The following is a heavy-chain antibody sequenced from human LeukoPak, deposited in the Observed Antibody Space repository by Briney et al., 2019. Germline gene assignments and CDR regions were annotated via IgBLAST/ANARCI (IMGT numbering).Heavy chain of an antibody. CDR2: ISGSGGST. CDR3: AKIPGVYYDFWSGLCWFDP. J-gene: IGHJ5*02. CDR1: GFTFSSYA. V-gene: IGHV3-23*01. Sequence: GGSLRLSCAASGFTFSSYAMSWVRQAPGKGLEWVSAISGSGGSTYYADSVKGRFTISRDNSKNTLYLQMSSLRAEDTAVYYCAKIPGVYYDFWSGLCWFDPWGQGTLVTVSS. D-gene: IGHD3-3*01.